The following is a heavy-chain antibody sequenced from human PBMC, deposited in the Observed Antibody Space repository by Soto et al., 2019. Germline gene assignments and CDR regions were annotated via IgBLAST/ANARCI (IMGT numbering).Heavy chain of an antibody. CDR1: GESFSGYI. CDR2: INHSGSA. J-gene: IGHJ4*02. V-gene: IGHV4-34*01. Sequence: SSETLSLTCAVYGESFSGYIWTWIRQTPGKGLQWIGQINHSGSAYYNPSLKSRVTISVHTSNSQFSLELSSVTAADTAVYYCARGLITGSHYSGGWYYFDSWGQGTQVTVSS. CDR3: ARGLITGSHYSGGWYYFDS. D-gene: IGHD6-19*01.